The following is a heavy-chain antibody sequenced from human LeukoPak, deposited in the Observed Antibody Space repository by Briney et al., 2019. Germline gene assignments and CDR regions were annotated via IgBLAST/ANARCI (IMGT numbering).Heavy chain of an antibody. J-gene: IGHJ4*02. D-gene: IGHD3-10*01. CDR3: AKGHYYGSGSLDY. CDR2: IGGSGGST. CDR1: GFTFSSYG. V-gene: IGHV3-23*01. Sequence: GGSLRLSCAASGFTFSSYGMSWVRQAPGKGLEWVSAIGGSGGSTYYADSVKGWFTISRDNSKNTLYVQMNSLRAEDTAVYYCAKGHYYGSGSLDYWGQGTLVTASS.